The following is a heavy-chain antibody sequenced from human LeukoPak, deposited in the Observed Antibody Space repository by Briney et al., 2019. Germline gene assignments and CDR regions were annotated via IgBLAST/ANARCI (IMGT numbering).Heavy chain of an antibody. V-gene: IGHV4-31*03. CDR2: IYYSGST. CDR3: ARDRSTGYYDSSGYYYKYSDS. CDR1: GGSISSGGYY. J-gene: IGHJ4*02. D-gene: IGHD3-22*01. Sequence: SETLSLICTVSGGSISSGGYYWSWIRQHPGKGLEWIGYIYYSGSTYYNPSLKSRVTISIDTSKNQFSLKLSSVTAADTAVYYCARDRSTGYYDSSGYYYKYSDSWGQGTLVTVSS.